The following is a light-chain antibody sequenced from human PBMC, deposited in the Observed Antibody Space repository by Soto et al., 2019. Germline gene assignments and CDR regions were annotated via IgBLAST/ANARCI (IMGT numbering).Light chain of an antibody. J-gene: IGLJ1*01. Sequence: QSALTQPPSASGSPGQSVTISCTGTSSDVGGYNYVSWYQQHPGKATKLMIYEVSKRPSGVPDRFSGSKYGNTASLTFSGLQAEDEADYYCSSYAGSTKGVFGTGTKVTVL. CDR3: SSYAGSTKGV. CDR1: SSDVGGYNY. CDR2: EVS. V-gene: IGLV2-8*01.